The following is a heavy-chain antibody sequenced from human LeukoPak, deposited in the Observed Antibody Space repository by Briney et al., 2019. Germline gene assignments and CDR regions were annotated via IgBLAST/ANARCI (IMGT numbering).Heavy chain of an antibody. CDR3: ARDYADYVGYFFFDY. J-gene: IGHJ4*02. CDR1: GFTFNNYA. V-gene: IGHV3-23*01. CDR2: ISGGGETT. D-gene: IGHD4-17*01. Sequence: GGSLRLSCAASGFTFNNYAMNWVRQAPGKGLEWVSSISGGGETTYYADSAKGRFTTSSDNSQNTLYLQMNSLRAEDTAVYYCARDYADYVGYFFFDYWGQGTLVTVSS.